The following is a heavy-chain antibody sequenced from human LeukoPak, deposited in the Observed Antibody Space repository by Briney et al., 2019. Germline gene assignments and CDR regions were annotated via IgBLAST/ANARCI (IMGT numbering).Heavy chain of an antibody. J-gene: IGHJ4*02. Sequence: GRSLRLSCAASGFTFSSYGMHWVRQAPGKGLEWVAVIWYDGSSKYYADSVKGRFTISRDNSKNTLYLQMNSLRAEDTAVYYCAKRADYGSGPPYYFDYWGQGTLVTVSS. CDR2: IWYDGSSK. V-gene: IGHV3-33*06. CDR1: GFTFSSYG. CDR3: AKRADYGSGPPYYFDY. D-gene: IGHD3-10*01.